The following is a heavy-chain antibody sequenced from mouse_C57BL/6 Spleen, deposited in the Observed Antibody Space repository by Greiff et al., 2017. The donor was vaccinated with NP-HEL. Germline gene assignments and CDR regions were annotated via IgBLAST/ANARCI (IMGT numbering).Heavy chain of an antibody. V-gene: IGHV5-4*01. CDR2: ISDGGSYT. Sequence: EVHLVESGGGLVKPGGSLKLSCAASGFTFSSYAMSWVRQTPEKRLEWVATISDGGSYTYYPDNVKGRFTISRDNAKNNLYLQMSHLKSEDTAMYYCAREGGASEYYFDYWGQGTTLTVSS. D-gene: IGHD6-1*01. J-gene: IGHJ2*01. CDR1: GFTFSSYA. CDR3: AREGGASEYYFDY.